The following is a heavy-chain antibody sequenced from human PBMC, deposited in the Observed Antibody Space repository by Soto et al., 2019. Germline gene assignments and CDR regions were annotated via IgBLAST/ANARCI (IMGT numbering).Heavy chain of an antibody. CDR2: IYWDDDK. CDR1: GFSLSTSGVG. D-gene: IGHD2-8*01. V-gene: IGHV2-5*02. Sequence: QITLKESGPTLVKPTQTLTLTCTFSGFSLSTSGVGVGWIRQPPGKALEWLALIYWDDDKRYSTSLKSRLTINKDTSKNQVVLTMTNMDPVDTATYYCAHSQLGYCTNGVCHPYTEFDPWGQGTLVTVSS. J-gene: IGHJ5*02. CDR3: AHSQLGYCTNGVCHPYTEFDP.